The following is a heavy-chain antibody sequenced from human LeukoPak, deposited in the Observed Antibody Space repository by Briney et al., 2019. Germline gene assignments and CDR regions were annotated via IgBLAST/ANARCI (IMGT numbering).Heavy chain of an antibody. V-gene: IGHV4-59*01. CDR2: IYYSGST. D-gene: IGHD6-6*01. CDR1: GGSISGYY. Sequence: SETLSLTCTVSGGSISGYYWSWIRQPPGKGLEWIGYIYYSGSTNYNPSLKSRGTISVDTSKNQFSLKLSSVTAAATAVYYCARAPVAARLWYYYYMDVWGKGTTVTVSS. J-gene: IGHJ6*03. CDR3: ARAPVAARLWYYYYMDV.